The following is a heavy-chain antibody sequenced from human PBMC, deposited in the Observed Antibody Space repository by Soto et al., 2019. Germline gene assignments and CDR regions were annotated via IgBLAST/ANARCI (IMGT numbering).Heavy chain of an antibody. CDR1: GGSISSSSYY. Sequence: QLQLQESGPGLVKPSETLSLTCTVSGGSISSSSYYWGWIRQPPGKGLEWIGSIYYSGNTYYTPSLTGRVTISVCTSENQFSLKLSSVTAADTAVYYCAREGGRYCTGGSCQVDYWGQGTLVTVSS. D-gene: IGHD2-15*01. CDR2: IYYSGNT. V-gene: IGHV4-39*02. CDR3: AREGGRYCTGGSCQVDY. J-gene: IGHJ4*02.